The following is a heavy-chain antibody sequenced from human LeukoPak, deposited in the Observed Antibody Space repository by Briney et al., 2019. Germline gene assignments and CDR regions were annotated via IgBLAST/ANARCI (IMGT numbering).Heavy chain of an antibody. V-gene: IGHV3-74*03. Sequence: QPGGSLRLSCAASGFIFSNYWMHWVRQAPGKGLVWVSRVNNDGSSTTYADSVKGRFTISRDNAKNTLYLQMNSPRAEDTAVYYCAKGGLRVTDYWGQGTLVTVSS. D-gene: IGHD5/OR15-5a*01. CDR2: VNNDGSST. J-gene: IGHJ4*02. CDR1: GFIFSNYW. CDR3: AKGGLRVTDY.